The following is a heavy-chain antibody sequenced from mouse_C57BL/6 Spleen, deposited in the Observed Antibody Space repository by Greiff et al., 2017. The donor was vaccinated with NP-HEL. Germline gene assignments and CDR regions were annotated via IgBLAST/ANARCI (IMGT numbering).Heavy chain of an antibody. CDR2: IWSGGST. CDR3: ARNGITTVVGHWYFDV. D-gene: IGHD1-1*01. CDR1: GFSLTSYG. Sequence: QVQLQQSGPGLVQPSQSLSITCTVSGFSLTSYGVHWVRQSPGKGLEWLGVIWSGGSTDYNAAFIFRLSISKDNSKSQVFFKMNSLQADDTAIYYCARNGITTVVGHWYFDVWGTGTTVTVSS. J-gene: IGHJ1*03. V-gene: IGHV2-2*01.